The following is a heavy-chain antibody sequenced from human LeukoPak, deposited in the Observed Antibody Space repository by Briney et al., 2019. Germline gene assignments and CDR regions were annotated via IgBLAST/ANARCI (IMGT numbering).Heavy chain of an antibody. V-gene: IGHV4-34*01. CDR2: INDSGSP. CDR1: GGSSRGYY. D-gene: IGHD5-12*01. Sequence: SETLSLTCAVYGGSSRGYYWNWLWIRQSPGKGLEWIGEINDSGSPNYNPSLKSRVTISENKSLNQFSLRLSSVTAADTAVYFCARGGVTTIAQYDYWGQGILVTVSS. J-gene: IGHJ4*02. CDR3: ARGGVTTIAQYDY.